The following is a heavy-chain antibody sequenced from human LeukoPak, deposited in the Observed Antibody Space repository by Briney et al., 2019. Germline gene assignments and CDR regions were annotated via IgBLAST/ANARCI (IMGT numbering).Heavy chain of an antibody. CDR1: GVSISSSNSY. V-gene: IGHV4-39*07. D-gene: IGHD6-6*01. CDR2: IYYSGNT. Sequence: SETLSLTCTVSGVSISSSNSYWGWIRQPPGKGLEWIGSIYYSGNTYYNASVKSRVTISIDSSKNQFSLKLSSVTAADTAVYYCAREGGIAARFVAFDIWGQGTMVTVSS. J-gene: IGHJ3*02. CDR3: AREGGIAARFVAFDI.